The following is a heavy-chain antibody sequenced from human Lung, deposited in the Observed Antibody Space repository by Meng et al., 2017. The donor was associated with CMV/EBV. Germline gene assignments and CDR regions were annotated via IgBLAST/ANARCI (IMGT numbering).Heavy chain of an antibody. V-gene: IGHV4-31*03. CDR3: AREAGRDGYATPKFDY. Sequence: VQPEEPGPGLVEPSQTLFLTCTVSGGSIGSGGYYWSWIRQHPWKGLEWIGYIYYTGSTFYSPSLKSRVTISVEMSKNQFSLKLIPATAADTAVYYCAREAGRDGYATPKFDYWGQGTLVTVSS. D-gene: IGHD5-24*01. CDR1: GGSIGSGGYY. CDR2: IYYTGST. J-gene: IGHJ4*02.